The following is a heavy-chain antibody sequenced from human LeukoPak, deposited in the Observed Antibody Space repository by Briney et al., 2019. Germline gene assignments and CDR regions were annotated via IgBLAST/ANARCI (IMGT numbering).Heavy chain of an antibody. Sequence: PGGSLRLSCAASGFTFSSYSMNWVRQAPGKGLEWVSYISSSGSTIYYADSVKGRFTISRDNAKNSLYLQMNSLRAEDTAVYYCAKGRSSGWGNWFDPWGQGTLVTVSS. CDR1: GFTFSSYS. J-gene: IGHJ5*02. D-gene: IGHD6-19*01. V-gene: IGHV3-48*04. CDR2: ISSSGSTI. CDR3: AKGRSSGWGNWFDP.